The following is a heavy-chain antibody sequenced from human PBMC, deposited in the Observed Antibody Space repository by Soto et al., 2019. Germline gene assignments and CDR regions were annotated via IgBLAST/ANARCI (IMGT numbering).Heavy chain of an antibody. J-gene: IGHJ6*03. Sequence: GGSLRLSCAASGFTFDDYAMHWVRQAPGKGLEWVSGISWNSGSIGYADSVKGRFTISRDNAKNSLYLQMNSLRAEDTALYYCAKDAGTGYSSSWYVAYYYYMDVWGKGTTVTVFS. CDR3: AKDAGTGYSSSWYVAYYYYMDV. CDR2: ISWNSGSI. D-gene: IGHD6-13*01. V-gene: IGHV3-9*01. CDR1: GFTFDDYA.